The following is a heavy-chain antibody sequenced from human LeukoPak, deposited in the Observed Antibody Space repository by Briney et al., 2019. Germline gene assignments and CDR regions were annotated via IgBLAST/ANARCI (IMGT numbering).Heavy chain of an antibody. Sequence: PSETLSLTCAVYGGSFSGYYWSWIGQPPGKGLEWIGEINHSGSTNYNPSLKSRVTISVDTSKNQFSLKLSSVTAADTAVYYCARLHLPAHEGAFDIWGRGTMVTVSS. CDR2: INHSGST. V-gene: IGHV4-34*01. CDR3: ARLHLPAHEGAFDI. J-gene: IGHJ3*02. CDR1: GGSFSGYY. D-gene: IGHD1-14*01.